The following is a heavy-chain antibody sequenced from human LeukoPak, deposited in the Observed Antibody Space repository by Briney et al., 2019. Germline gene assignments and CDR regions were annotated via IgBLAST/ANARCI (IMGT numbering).Heavy chain of an antibody. J-gene: IGHJ4*02. CDR2: ISGDGTRT. Sequence: GGSLRLSCAGSGFTFINYAMTWARQAPVKGLEWVSAISGDGTRTYYADSVKGRFTISRDNSKNTLYLEMSSLRVEDTAIYYCAKWPEGAMDYFDYWGQGTLVTVSS. V-gene: IGHV3-23*01. CDR1: GFTFINYA. CDR3: AKWPEGAMDYFDY. D-gene: IGHD3-16*01.